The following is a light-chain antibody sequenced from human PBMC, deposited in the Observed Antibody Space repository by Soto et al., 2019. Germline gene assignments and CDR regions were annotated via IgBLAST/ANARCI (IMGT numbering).Light chain of an antibody. Sequence: DIQMTQSPSSLSASVGDRVTITCRASQGIDTYLAWYQQNPGQVPKLLIYAASTLQSGVPSRFSGSGSGTDFTLTISSLQPEDVATYFCQKYTRAPFTFGPGTKVDIK. J-gene: IGKJ3*01. CDR2: AAS. V-gene: IGKV1-27*01. CDR1: QGIDTY. CDR3: QKYTRAPFT.